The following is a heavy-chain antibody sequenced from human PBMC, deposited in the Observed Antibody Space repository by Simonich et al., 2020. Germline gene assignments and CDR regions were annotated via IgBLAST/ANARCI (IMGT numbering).Heavy chain of an antibody. D-gene: IGHD2-15*01. CDR2: IITILGIA. J-gene: IGHJ6*03. V-gene: IGHV1-69*09. Sequence: QVQLVQSGAEVKKPGSSVKVSCKASGGTFSSYAISWVRQAPGQGLEWRGGIITILGIANDGQKFQGRVTITADKSQSTAYMELSSLRSEDKAVYYCARGGLADRRIVYYYYMDVWGKGTTVTVSS. CDR1: GGTFSSYA. CDR3: ARGGLADRRIVYYYYMDV.